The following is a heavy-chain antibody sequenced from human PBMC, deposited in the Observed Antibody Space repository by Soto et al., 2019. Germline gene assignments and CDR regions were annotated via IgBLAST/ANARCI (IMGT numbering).Heavy chain of an antibody. Sequence: GGSLRLSCAASRFTFSIYSMNWVRQAPGKGLEWVSSISSSSGYIHYADSVTGRFTISRDNAKNSLYLQMNSLRAEDTAVYYCARAHPGIAAAGTVGAFDIWGQGTMVTVSS. D-gene: IGHD6-13*01. J-gene: IGHJ3*02. CDR2: ISSSSGYI. CDR1: RFTFSIYS. CDR3: ARAHPGIAAAGTVGAFDI. V-gene: IGHV3-21*01.